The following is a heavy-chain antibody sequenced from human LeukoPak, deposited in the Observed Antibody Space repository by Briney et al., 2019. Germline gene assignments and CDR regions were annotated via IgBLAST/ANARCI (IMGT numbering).Heavy chain of an antibody. CDR2: ISWNSGSI. CDR1: GFTFDDYA. D-gene: IGHD3-22*01. Sequence: GRSLGLSCAASGFTFDDYAMHWVRQAPGKGLEWVSGISWNSGSIGYADSVKGRFTISRDNAKNSLYLQMNSLRAEDTALYYCAKDIYYDSSGPFDYWGQGTLVTVSS. J-gene: IGHJ4*02. V-gene: IGHV3-9*01. CDR3: AKDIYYDSSGPFDY.